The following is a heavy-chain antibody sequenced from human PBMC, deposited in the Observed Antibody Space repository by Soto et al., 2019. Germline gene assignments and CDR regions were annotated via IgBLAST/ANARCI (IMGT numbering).Heavy chain of an antibody. CDR3: ARDLGRGGAARRFGIGY. D-gene: IGHD6-6*01. CDR2: IYYSGST. J-gene: IGHJ4*02. Sequence: SETLSLTCTVSGGSISSYYWSWIRQPPGKGLEWIGYIYYSGSTNYNPSLKSRVTISVDTSKKQFSLKLSSVTAADTAVYYCARDLGRGGAARRFGIGYWGQGTLVTVSS. V-gene: IGHV4-59*01. CDR1: GGSISSYY.